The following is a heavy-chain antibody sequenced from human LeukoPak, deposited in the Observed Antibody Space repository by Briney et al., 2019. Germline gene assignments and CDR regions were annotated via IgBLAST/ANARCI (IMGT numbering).Heavy chain of an antibody. CDR1: GFTVSSNY. CDR2: IYSGGST. J-gene: IGHJ4*02. CDR3: ARGPSGYSYGHLDY. D-gene: IGHD5-18*01. Sequence: PGGSLRLSCAASGFTVSSNYMSWVRQAPGTGLEWVSVIYSGGSTYYADSVKGRFTISRDNSKNTLYLQMNSLRAEDTAVYYCARGPSGYSYGHLDYWGQGTLVTVSS. V-gene: IGHV3-53*01.